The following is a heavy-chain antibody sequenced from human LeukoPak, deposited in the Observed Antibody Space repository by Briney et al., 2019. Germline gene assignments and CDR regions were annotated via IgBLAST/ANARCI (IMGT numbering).Heavy chain of an antibody. CDR3: ARDGEQWLTPD. V-gene: IGHV4-39*07. D-gene: IGHD6-19*01. J-gene: IGHJ4*02. Sequence: SETLSLTCTVSGGSISSSSYYWGWIRQPPGKGLEWIGSIYYSGSTYYNPSLKSRVTISVDTSKNQFSLKLSSVTAADTAVYYCARDGEQWLTPDWGQGTLVTVPS. CDR2: IYYSGST. CDR1: GGSISSSSYY.